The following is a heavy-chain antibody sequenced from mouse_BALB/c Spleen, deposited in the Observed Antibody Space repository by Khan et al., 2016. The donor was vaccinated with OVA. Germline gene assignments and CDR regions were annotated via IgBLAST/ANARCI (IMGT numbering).Heavy chain of an antibody. J-gene: IGHJ4*01. D-gene: IGHD1-2*01. CDR3: ARKNYYGCAVDY. V-gene: IGHV3-2*02. Sequence: EVQLVESGPGLVKPSQSLSLTCTVTGYSITTNYAWDWIRQFPGNKLEWMGYISYSGSTSYNPSLKSRISITRDTSKNQFFLQLNSVTTEDTATYYCARKNYYGCAVDYWGQGTSVTVSS. CDR1: GYSITTNYA. CDR2: ISYSGST.